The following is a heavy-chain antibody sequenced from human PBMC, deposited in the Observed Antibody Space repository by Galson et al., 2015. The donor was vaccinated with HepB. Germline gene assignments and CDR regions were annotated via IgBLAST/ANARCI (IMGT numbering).Heavy chain of an antibody. D-gene: IGHD6-13*01. V-gene: IGHV3-33*06. CDR1: GFTFSRYG. Sequence: SLRLSCAASGFTFSRYGMHWVRQAPGKGLEWVAVIWYDGSNKYYADSVKGRFTISRDNSKNTLYLQMNSLRAEDTAVYYCAKDGRSWYAFDAFDIWGEGTMVTVSS. CDR3: AKDGRSWYAFDAFDI. CDR2: IWYDGSNK. J-gene: IGHJ3*02.